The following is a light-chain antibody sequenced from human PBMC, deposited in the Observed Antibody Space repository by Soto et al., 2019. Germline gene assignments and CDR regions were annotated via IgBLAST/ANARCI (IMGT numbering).Light chain of an antibody. Sequence: EIVLTQSPGTLSLSPGERATLSCRASQSVGSAFLAWYQQRPGQPPRILIFGASGRATGIPDRFSGSGSGTDFTLTISRLEPEDFAVYYCQHYGSFSWAFGQGTKV. CDR2: GAS. J-gene: IGKJ1*01. CDR1: QSVGSAF. CDR3: QHYGSFSWA. V-gene: IGKV3-20*01.